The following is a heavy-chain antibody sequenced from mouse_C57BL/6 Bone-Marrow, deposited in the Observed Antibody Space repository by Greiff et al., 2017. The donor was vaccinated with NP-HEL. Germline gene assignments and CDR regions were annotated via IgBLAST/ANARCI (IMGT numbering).Heavy chain of an antibody. D-gene: IGHD1-1*01. V-gene: IGHV1-61*01. CDR1: GYTFTSYW. J-gene: IGHJ1*03. CDR3: ARAAITAVVAPYWYFDV. Sequence: QVQLQQPGAELVRPGSSVKLSCKASGYTFTSYWMDWVKPRPGQGLEWIGNIYPSDSETHYNQKFKDKATLTVDKSSSTAYMQLSSLTSEDSAVYYCARAAITAVVAPYWYFDVWGTGTTVTVSS. CDR2: IYPSDSET.